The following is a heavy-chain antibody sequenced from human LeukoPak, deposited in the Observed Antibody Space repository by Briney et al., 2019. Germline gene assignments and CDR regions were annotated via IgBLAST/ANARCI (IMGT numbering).Heavy chain of an antibody. CDR3: ARRGTYYVFDY. CDR2: IYYSGSA. J-gene: IGHJ4*02. V-gene: IGHV4-59*01. D-gene: IGHD1-26*01. CDR1: GGSISSYY. Sequence: SETLSLTCTVSGGSISSYYWSWIRQPPGKGLEWIGYIYYSGSANYNPSLKSRVTISVDTSKNQFSLKLNSVTAADTAVYYCARRGTYYVFDYWGQGTLVTVSS.